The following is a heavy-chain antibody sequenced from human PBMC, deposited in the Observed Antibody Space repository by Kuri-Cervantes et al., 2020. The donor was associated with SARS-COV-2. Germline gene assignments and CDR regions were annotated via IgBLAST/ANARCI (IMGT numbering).Heavy chain of an antibody. J-gene: IGHJ4*02. D-gene: IGHD5-24*01. Sequence: ASVKVSCKASGYTFTSYGISWVRQAPGQGLEWMGWISAYNGNTNYPQKPQGRVTMTTDASTSTAYMELRSLRSDDTAVYYFAREGLKRWLQSKIFDYWGQGTLVTVSS. V-gene: IGHV1-18*01. CDR2: ISAYNGNT. CDR1: GYTFTSYG. CDR3: AREGLKRWLQSKIFDY.